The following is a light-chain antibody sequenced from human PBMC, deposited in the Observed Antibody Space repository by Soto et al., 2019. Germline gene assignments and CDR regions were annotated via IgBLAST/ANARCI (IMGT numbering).Light chain of an antibody. CDR1: QSISTN. CDR2: SAS. V-gene: IGKV3-15*01. J-gene: IGKJ1*01. CDR3: QQYNNWPPIT. Sequence: EIVMTQSPPTLSVSPGERATLSCRASQSISTNVAWYQHKPGQAPRLLIYSASTRATGIAARFSGSGSGTEFTLTISSLQSEDFAVYYCQQYNNWPPITFGQGTKVDIK.